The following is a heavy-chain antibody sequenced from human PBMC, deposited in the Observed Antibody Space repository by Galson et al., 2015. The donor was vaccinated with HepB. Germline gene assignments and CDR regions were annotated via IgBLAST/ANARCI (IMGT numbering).Heavy chain of an antibody. CDR1: GFTFGDYA. V-gene: IGHV3-49*03. J-gene: IGHJ4*02. Sequence: SLRLSCAASGFTFGDYAMSWFRQAPGKGLEWVGFIRSKAYGGTTEYAASVKGRFTISRDDSKSIAYLQMNSLKTEDTAVYYCTRDLGYSSSWYKYYFDYWGQGTLVTVSS. CDR3: TRDLGYSSSWYKYYFDY. CDR2: IRSKAYGGTT. D-gene: IGHD6-13*01.